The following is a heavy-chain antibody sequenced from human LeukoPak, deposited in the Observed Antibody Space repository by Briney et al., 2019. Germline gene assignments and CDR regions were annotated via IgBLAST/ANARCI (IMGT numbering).Heavy chain of an antibody. CDR2: INHSGST. CDR3: ARVTSYGDYHDAFDI. V-gene: IGHV4-34*01. CDR1: GGSFSGYY. D-gene: IGHD4-17*01. J-gene: IGHJ3*02. Sequence: SETLPLTCAVYGGSFSGYYWSWIRQPPGKGLEWIGEINHSGSTNYNPSLKSRVTISVDTSKNQFSLKLSSVTAADTAVYYCARVTSYGDYHDAFDIWGQGTMVTVSS.